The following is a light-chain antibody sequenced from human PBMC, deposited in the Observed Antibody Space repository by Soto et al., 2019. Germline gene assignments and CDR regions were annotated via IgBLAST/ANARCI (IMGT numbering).Light chain of an antibody. V-gene: IGLV4-69*01. CDR2: PNSDGSH. CDR1: SGHSSYA. Sequence: QLVLTQSPSASASLGASVKLTCTLSSGHSSYAIAWHQQQPEKGPRYLMKPNSDGSHSKGDGIPDRFSGSSSGAERYLTISSLQSEDEADYYCQTWGSGIHVVFGGVTTLTVL. CDR3: QTWGSGIHVV. J-gene: IGLJ2*01.